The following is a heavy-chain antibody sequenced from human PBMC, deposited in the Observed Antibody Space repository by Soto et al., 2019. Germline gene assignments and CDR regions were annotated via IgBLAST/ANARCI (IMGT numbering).Heavy chain of an antibody. CDR1: GFTFSDYY. J-gene: IGHJ6*02. CDR3: ARDRRVVVPVSRLFYYYYGMDV. V-gene: IGHV3-11*05. D-gene: IGHD2-2*01. Sequence: PGGSLRLSCAASGFTFSDYYMSWIRQAPGKGLEWVSYISSSSSYTNYADSVKGRFTISRDNAKNSLYLQMNSLRAEDTAVYYCARDRRVVVPVSRLFYYYYGMDVWGQGTTVTVSS. CDR2: ISSSSSYT.